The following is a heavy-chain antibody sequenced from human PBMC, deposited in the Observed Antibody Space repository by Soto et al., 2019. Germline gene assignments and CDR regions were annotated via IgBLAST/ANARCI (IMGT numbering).Heavy chain of an antibody. Sequence: ASVKVSCKASGHSFAGDGISWVRQAPRHGLEWMGWISVRNGNTKSAEKFQDRVTMTTDTATNTAYLELRTLRSDDTAVYYCARDLVAVAGYIDYWGQGTLVTVSS. CDR1: GHSFAGDG. V-gene: IGHV1-18*04. CDR2: ISVRNGNT. CDR3: ARDLVAVAGYIDY. D-gene: IGHD6-19*01. J-gene: IGHJ4*02.